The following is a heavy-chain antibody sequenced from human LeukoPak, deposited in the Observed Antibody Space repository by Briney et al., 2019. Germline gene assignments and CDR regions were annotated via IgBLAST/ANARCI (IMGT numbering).Heavy chain of an antibody. Sequence: SETLSLTCAVYGGSFSGYHWTWIRRSPGKGLEWIGDINHSGSTNYNPPLKSRVTISVDTSKNQFSLKLTSVTAADTAVYYCVRDRCGGDCYPNWFDPWGQGTLVIVSS. CDR2: INHSGST. J-gene: IGHJ5*02. CDR1: GGSFSGYH. V-gene: IGHV4-34*01. D-gene: IGHD2-21*02. CDR3: VRDRCGGDCYPNWFDP.